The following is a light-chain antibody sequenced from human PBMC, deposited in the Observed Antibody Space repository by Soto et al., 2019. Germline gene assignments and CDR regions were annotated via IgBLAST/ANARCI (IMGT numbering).Light chain of an antibody. CDR3: GTWDNNLSAVV. CDR2: DNN. J-gene: IGLJ2*01. CDR1: SSNIGNNY. Sequence: QAVVTQPPSASGTPGQRVSISCSGSSSNIGNNYLSWYQQLPGTAPKLLIYDNNKRPSGIPDRFSGSTSGTSATLGITGLQTGDEADYYCGTWDNNLSAVVFGGGTKLTVL. V-gene: IGLV1-51*01.